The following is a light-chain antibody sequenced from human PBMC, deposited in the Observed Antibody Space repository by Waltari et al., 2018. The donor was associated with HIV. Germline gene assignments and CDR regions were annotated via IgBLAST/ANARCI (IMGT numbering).Light chain of an antibody. J-gene: IGLJ3*02. Sequence: QSILTQPPSVSAAPGEQVTISCSGSSSNIGRNTVTWYQQLPGTAPKLLIYAKNLRPSGVPDRFSGSKSDTSASLAISGLQSEDEADYYCAAWDDSLNGRVFGGGTKLTVL. V-gene: IGLV1-44*01. CDR2: AKN. CDR3: AAWDDSLNGRV. CDR1: SSNIGRNT.